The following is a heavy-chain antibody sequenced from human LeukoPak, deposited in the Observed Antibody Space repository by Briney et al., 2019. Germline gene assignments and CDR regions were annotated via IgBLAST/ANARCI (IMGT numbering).Heavy chain of an antibody. D-gene: IGHD6-13*01. CDR3: AGHRGSSWFRIYWYFDL. J-gene: IGHJ2*01. CDR1: GDSISSTAYY. CDR2: IHFSGTI. Sequence: SETLSLTCTVSGDSISSTAYYWGWSRQPPGKGLEWLGMIHFSGTIYNNPSLMSRVTISVDTSKNQFSLKLTSVTAADTAVYYCAGHRGSSWFRIYWYFDLWGRGTLVTVSS. V-gene: IGHV4-39*01.